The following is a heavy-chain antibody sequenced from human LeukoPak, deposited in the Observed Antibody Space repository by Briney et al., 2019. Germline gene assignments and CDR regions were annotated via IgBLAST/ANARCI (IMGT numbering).Heavy chain of an antibody. CDR1: GFTFSNFN. CDR2: IYSGGST. CDR3: ARDSTYYYGSGSYRVDY. D-gene: IGHD3-10*01. J-gene: IGHJ4*02. Sequence: PGGSLRLSCAASGFTFSNFNMNWVRQAPGKGLEWVSVIYSGGSTYYADSVKGRFTISRDNSKNTLYLQMNSLRAEDTAVYYCARDSTYYYGSGSYRVDYWGQGTLVTVSS. V-gene: IGHV3-66*01.